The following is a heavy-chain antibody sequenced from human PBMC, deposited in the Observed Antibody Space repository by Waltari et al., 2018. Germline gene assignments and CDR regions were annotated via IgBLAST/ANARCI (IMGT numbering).Heavy chain of an antibody. Sequence: QLQLQESGPGLVKPSETLSLTCTISGGSISSSRYYWGWIRQPPGKGLGWIGRIYYSGSTYYNPSLKRRVTISVDTSKNQFSLKLSSVTAADTAVYYCARLYGSGSIDAFDIWGQGTMVTVSS. D-gene: IGHD3-10*01. V-gene: IGHV4-39*01. J-gene: IGHJ3*02. CDR3: ARLYGSGSIDAFDI. CDR2: IYYSGST. CDR1: GGSISSSRYY.